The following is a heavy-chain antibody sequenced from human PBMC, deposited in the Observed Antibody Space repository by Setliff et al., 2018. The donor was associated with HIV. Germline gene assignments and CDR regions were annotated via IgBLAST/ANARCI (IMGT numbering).Heavy chain of an antibody. CDR3: ARGQNPYDSSGLNWLDP. D-gene: IGHD6-19*01. CDR1: GGIYLSGFY. J-gene: IGHJ5*02. CDR2: TSHSGAT. V-gene: IGHV4-34*01. Sequence: ETLSLTCDVYGGIYLSGFYWNWIRQAPGKGLEYIGQTSHSGATDFNPSLKGRVSISVDPSMKRFSLKLTSVTAADTGVYYCARGQNPYDSSGLNWLDPWGQGTRVTVSS.